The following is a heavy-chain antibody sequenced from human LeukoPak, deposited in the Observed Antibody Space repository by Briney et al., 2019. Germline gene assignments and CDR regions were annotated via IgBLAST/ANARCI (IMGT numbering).Heavy chain of an antibody. J-gene: IGHJ4*02. CDR3: ARSDSSGPHDY. Sequence: GRSLRLSCAASGFTFSSYSMNWVRQAPGKGLEWVSSISSSSSYIYYADSVKGRFTISRDNAKNSLYLQMNSLRAEDTAVYYCARSDSSGPHDYWGQGTLVTVSS. CDR1: GFTFSSYS. V-gene: IGHV3-21*01. CDR2: ISSSSSYI. D-gene: IGHD3-22*01.